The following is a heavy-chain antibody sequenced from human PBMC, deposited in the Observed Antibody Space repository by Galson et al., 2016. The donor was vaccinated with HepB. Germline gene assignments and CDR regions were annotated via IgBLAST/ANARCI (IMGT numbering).Heavy chain of an antibody. CDR3: ARGREFIAVTGSRWFDP. CDR2: ISGSNSYI. V-gene: IGHV3-21*01. D-gene: IGHD6-19*01. Sequence: SLRLSCAASGFTFSSYSMNWVRQAPGKGLEWVSSISGSNSYIYYADSVKGRFTISRDNAKNSLYPQMNSLRAEDTAVYYCARGREFIAVTGSRWFDPWGQGTLVTISS. CDR1: GFTFSSYS. J-gene: IGHJ5*02.